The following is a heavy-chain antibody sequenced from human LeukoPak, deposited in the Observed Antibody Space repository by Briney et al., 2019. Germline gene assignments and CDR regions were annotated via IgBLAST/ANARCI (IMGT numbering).Heavy chain of an antibody. CDR2: IYYSGST. V-gene: IGHV4-59*01. Sequence: SETLSLTCTVSGGSISSYYWSWIRQPPGKGQEWIGYIYYSGSTNYNPSLKSRVTISVDTSKNQFSLKLSSVTAADTAVYYCARDSGTANWFDPWGQGTLVTVSS. D-gene: IGHD1-1*01. CDR3: ARDSGTANWFDP. CDR1: GGSISSYY. J-gene: IGHJ5*02.